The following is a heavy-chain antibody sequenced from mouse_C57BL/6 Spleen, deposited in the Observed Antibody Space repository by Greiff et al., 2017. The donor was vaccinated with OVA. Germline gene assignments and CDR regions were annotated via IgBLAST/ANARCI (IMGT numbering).Heavy chain of an antibody. J-gene: IGHJ3*01. CDR1: GYTFTSYW. Sequence: QVHVKQPGAELVKPGASVKLSCKASGYTFTSYWMHWVKQRPGRGLEWIGRIDPYSGGTKYNEKFKSKATLTVDKPSSTAYMQLSSLTSEDSAVYYCLSRFAYWGQGTLVTVSA. V-gene: IGHV1-72*01. CDR3: LSRFAY. CDR2: IDPYSGGT.